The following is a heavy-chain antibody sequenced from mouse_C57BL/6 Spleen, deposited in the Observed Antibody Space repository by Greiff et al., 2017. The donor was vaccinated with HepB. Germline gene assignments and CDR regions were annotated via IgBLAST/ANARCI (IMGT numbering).Heavy chain of an antibody. D-gene: IGHD3-2*02. Sequence: VQLQQSGAELVKPGASVKLSCKASGYTFTSYWMHWVKQRPGQGLEWIGMIHPNSGSTNYNEKFKSKATLTVDKSSSTAYMQLSSLTSEDSAVYYCARGMGSGWYFDYWGQGTTLTVSS. J-gene: IGHJ2*01. CDR2: IHPNSGST. CDR3: ARGMGSGWYFDY. V-gene: IGHV1-64*01. CDR1: GYTFTSYW.